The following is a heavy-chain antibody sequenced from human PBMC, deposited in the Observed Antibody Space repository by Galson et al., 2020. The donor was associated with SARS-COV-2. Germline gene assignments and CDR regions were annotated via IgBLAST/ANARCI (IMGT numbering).Heavy chain of an antibody. Sequence: ASVPVSCKVSGYTLTELSMQWVRQAPGKGLEWMGGFDPEDGETIYAQKFQGRVTMTEDTSTDTAYMELSSLSSEDTAVYYCATAPPYCTGGVCYPTWVDPWGQGSLATVSS. CDR3: ATAPPYCTGGVCYPTWVDP. CDR2: FDPEDGET. D-gene: IGHD2-8*02. CDR1: GYTLTELS. J-gene: IGHJ5*02. V-gene: IGHV1-24*01.